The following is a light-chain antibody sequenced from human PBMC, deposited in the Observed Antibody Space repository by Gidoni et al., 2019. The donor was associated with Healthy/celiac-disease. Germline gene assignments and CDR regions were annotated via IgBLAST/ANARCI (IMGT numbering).Light chain of an antibody. CDR3: QAWDSSTAV. J-gene: IGLJ2*01. CDR2: QDS. CDR1: KLGDKY. Sequence: ELTQPPSVSVSPGQTASITCSGDKLGDKYACWYQQQPGQSPVLVIYQDSKRPSGIPERFSGSNSGNTATLTFSGTQAMDEADYYCQAWDSSTAVFGGGTKRTVL. V-gene: IGLV3-1*01.